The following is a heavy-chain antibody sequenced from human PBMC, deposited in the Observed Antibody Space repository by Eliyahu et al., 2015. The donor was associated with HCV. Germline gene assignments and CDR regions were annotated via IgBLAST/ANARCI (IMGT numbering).Heavy chain of an antibody. D-gene: IGHD3-10*01. V-gene: IGHV1-3*01. J-gene: IGHJ6*02. CDR2: VIAANGDT. CDR1: GYTFTSYA. Sequence: QVQLVQSGAEVKKPGASVKVSCKASGYTFTSYAIHWVRQAPGQGFEWMGWVIAANGDTKYAEKFQGRVTITRDTSASTANMELTNLRSDDTAIYYCARDKGVTMYGMDVWGQGTSVTVSS. CDR3: ARDKGVTMYGMDV.